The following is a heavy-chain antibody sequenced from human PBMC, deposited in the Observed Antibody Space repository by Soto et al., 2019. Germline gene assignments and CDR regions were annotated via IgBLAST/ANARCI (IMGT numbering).Heavy chain of an antibody. D-gene: IGHD2-15*01. CDR2: VYYSGST. CDR1: GGSISSYY. CDR3: ARAVRHTLYYYYYMDV. V-gene: IGHV4-59*01. Sequence: ASETLSLTCAVSGGSISSYYWSWIRQPPGKGLEWISHVYYSGSTSYNPSLKSRVTISVDTSRNQFSLRLSSVTAADTAVYYCARAVRHTLYYYYYMDVWGKGTTVTVSS. J-gene: IGHJ6*03.